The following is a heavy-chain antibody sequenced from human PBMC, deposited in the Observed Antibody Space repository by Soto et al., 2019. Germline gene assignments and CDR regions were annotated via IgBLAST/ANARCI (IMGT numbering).Heavy chain of an antibody. CDR3: AREGAEQWLGVIDY. J-gene: IGHJ4*02. CDR1: GFTFSSYG. CDR2: IWYDGSNK. V-gene: IGHV3-33*01. Sequence: ESGGGVVQPGRSLRLSCAASGFTFSSYGMHWVRQAPGKGLEWVAVIWYDGSNKYYADSVKGRFTISRDNSKNTLYLQMNSLRAEDTAVYYCAREGAEQWLGVIDYWGQGTLVTVSS. D-gene: IGHD6-19*01.